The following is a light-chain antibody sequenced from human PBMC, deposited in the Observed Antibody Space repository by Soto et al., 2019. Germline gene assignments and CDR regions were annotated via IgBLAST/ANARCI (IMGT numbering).Light chain of an antibody. Sequence: QSVLTQPPSVSGAPGQRVTISCTGGSSNIGAGYDVHWYQQLPGTAPKLLIYGNSNRPSGVPDRFSGSKSGTLASLAITGLQAEDEADYYCQSYDSSLSDWVFGGGTKLTVL. V-gene: IGLV1-40*01. CDR2: GNS. J-gene: IGLJ3*02. CDR1: SSNIGAGYD. CDR3: QSYDSSLSDWV.